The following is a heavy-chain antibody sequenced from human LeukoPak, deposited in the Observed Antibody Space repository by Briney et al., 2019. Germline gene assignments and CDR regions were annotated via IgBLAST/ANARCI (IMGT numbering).Heavy chain of an antibody. CDR2: ISYDGSNK. CDR1: GFTFSSYA. J-gene: IGHJ4*02. Sequence: GGSLRLSCAASGFTFSSYAMHWVRQAPGKGLEWVAVISYDGSNKYYADSVKGRFTISRDNSKNTLYLQMNSLRAEDTAVYYCARAGYSYGHREDDWGQGTLVTVSS. CDR3: ARAGYSYGHREDD. V-gene: IGHV3-30-3*01. D-gene: IGHD5-18*01.